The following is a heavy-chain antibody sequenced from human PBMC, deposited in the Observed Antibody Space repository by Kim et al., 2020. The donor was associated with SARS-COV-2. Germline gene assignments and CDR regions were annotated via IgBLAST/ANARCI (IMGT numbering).Heavy chain of an antibody. V-gene: IGHV3-23*01. D-gene: IGHD2-2*03. J-gene: IGHJ4*02. Sequence: GGSLRLSCAASGFTFSSYAMTWVRQAPGKGLEWVSGITESGDNTYYADSVKGRFTISRDNSKNTLFLQMNSLRADDTALYYCAKDLWIFHYWGRGTLVTVSS. CDR2: ITESGDNT. CDR1: GFTFSSYA. CDR3: AKDLWIFHY.